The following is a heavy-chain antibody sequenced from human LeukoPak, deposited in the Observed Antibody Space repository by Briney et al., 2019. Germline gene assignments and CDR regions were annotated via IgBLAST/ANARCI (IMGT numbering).Heavy chain of an antibody. D-gene: IGHD3-16*01. V-gene: IGHV4-39*07. CDR3: AKLVGVKALLAAFDI. CDR1: GGSISSSSYY. Sequence: SETLSLTCTVSGGSISSSSYYWGWIRQPPGKGLEWIGSIYYSGSTYYNPSLKSRVTISVDTSKNQFSLKLSSVTAADTAVYYCAKLVGVKALLAAFDIWGQGTMVTVSS. CDR2: IYYSGST. J-gene: IGHJ3*02.